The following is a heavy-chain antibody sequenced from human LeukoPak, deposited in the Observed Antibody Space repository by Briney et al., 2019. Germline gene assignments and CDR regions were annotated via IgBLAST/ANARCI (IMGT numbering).Heavy chain of an antibody. Sequence: SGGSLRLSRAASGFTFSSYAMSWVRQAPGKGLEWVSAISGSGGSTYYADSVKGRFTISRGNSKNTLYLQMNSLRAEDTAVYYCAKDSDITGTTGDWFDPWGQGTLVTVSS. D-gene: IGHD1-7*01. CDR2: ISGSGGST. V-gene: IGHV3-23*01. CDR3: AKDSDITGTTGDWFDP. J-gene: IGHJ5*02. CDR1: GFTFSSYA.